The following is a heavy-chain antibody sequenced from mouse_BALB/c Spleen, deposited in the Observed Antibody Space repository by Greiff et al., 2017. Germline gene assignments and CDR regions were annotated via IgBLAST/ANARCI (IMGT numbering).Heavy chain of an antibody. CDR1: GYSITSDYA. V-gene: IGHV3-2*02. CDR2: ISYSGST. Sequence: EVKLEESGPGLVKPSQSLSLTCTVTGYSITSDYAWNWIRQFPGNKLEWMGYISYSGSTSYNPSLKSRISITRDTSKNQFFLQLNSVTTEDTATYYCARSGYYGSSEDYWGQGTTLTVSS. D-gene: IGHD1-1*01. J-gene: IGHJ2*01. CDR3: ARSGYYGSSEDY.